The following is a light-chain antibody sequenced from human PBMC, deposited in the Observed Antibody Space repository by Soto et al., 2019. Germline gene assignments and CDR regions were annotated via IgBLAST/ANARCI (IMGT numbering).Light chain of an antibody. CDR2: RAS. V-gene: IGKV1-5*03. J-gene: IGKJ1*01. CDR1: QSISSW. CDR3: QQYNGYPWT. Sequence: DIQMTQSPSTLSASVGDRVTITCRASQSISSWLAWYQRKPGKAPKLLIYRASILESGVPSSFSGSGSGTEFTLTISSLQPDDFATYYCQQYNGYPWTFGQGTKVEVK.